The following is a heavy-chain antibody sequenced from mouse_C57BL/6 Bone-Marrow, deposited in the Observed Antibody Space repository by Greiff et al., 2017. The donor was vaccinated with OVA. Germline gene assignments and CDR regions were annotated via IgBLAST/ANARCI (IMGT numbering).Heavy chain of an antibody. CDR1: GYAFSSSW. D-gene: IGHD1-1*01. CDR2: IYPGDGDT. J-gene: IGHJ4*01. V-gene: IGHV1-82*01. Sequence: VQLQQSGPELVKPGASVKISCKASGYAFSSSWMNWVKQRPGKGLEWIGRIYPGDGDTNYNGKFKGKATLTADKSSSTAYMQLSSLTSEDSAVYVCARLAVVSMDYWGQGTSVTVSS. CDR3: ARLAVVSMDY.